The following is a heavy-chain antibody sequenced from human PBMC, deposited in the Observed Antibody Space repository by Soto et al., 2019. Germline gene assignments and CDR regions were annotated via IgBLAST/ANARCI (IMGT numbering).Heavy chain of an antibody. CDR1: GDRLYTYA. J-gene: IGHJ6*04. CDR3: AGVHGVIIGAMDV. CDR2: PTSDNIYT. V-gene: IGHV1-18*01. D-gene: IGHD3-3*01. Sequence: QGQLVHSGAEATNPGASVTVSCKSPGDRLYTYATNWVRQAPGHWLEWRGWPTSDNIYTFYADKFQHRGSMTNETSPCTGYMELRSLISDDTAVYYWAGVHGVIIGAMDVWGKGTAVTVSS.